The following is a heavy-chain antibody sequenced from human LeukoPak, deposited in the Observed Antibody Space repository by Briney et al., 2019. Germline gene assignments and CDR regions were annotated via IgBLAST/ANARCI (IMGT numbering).Heavy chain of an antibody. D-gene: IGHD1-14*01. CDR1: GLTFSSYA. V-gene: IGHV3-23*01. CDR3: AKAQETGYYFYAMDV. J-gene: IGHJ6*02. CDR2: ISGSGDST. Sequence: PRGSLRLSCAASGLTFSSYAMSWVRQAPRKGQEWVSAISGSGDSTYYADSVKGRFTFSRDNSKNNLFLQMNSLRAEDTAVYYCAKAQETGYYFYAMDVWGQGTTVTVSS.